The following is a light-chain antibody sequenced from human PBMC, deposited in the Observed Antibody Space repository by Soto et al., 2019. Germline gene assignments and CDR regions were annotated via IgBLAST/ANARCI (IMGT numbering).Light chain of an antibody. Sequence: VVLTQSPATLSLSLGESATLSCRASQSVGSNLAWYQQKRGQAPRLLIYDATERATGIPARFTGSRSGTDFTFSISSLGPDDFAVYYCQQRSDRLSFGGGTVVEI. V-gene: IGKV3-11*01. CDR3: QQRSDRLS. CDR1: QSVGSN. J-gene: IGKJ4*01. CDR2: DAT.